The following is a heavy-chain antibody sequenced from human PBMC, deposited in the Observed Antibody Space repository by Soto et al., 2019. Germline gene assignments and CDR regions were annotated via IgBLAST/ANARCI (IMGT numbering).Heavy chain of an antibody. J-gene: IGHJ4*02. CDR2: INHSGST. CDR1: GGSFSGYY. CDR3: ARGGLITSFGY. V-gene: IGHV4-34*01. D-gene: IGHD2-2*01. Sequence: SETLSLTCAVYGGSFSGYYWSWIRQPPGKGLEWIGEINHSGSTNYNPSLKSRVTISVDTSKNQFSLKLSSVTAADTAVYYCARGGLITSFGYWGQGTLVTVSS.